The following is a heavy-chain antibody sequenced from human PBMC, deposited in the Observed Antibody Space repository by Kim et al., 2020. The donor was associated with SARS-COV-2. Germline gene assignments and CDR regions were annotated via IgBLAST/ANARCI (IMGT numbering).Heavy chain of an antibody. V-gene: IGHV1-18*01. Sequence: NGNTNYAPQLQGRVTMTTGTSTNTAFMELRSLRADDTAVYYCARSDPLGYWGQGTLVTVSS. CDR2: NGNT. CDR3: ARSDPLGY. J-gene: IGHJ4*02. D-gene: IGHD2-21*02.